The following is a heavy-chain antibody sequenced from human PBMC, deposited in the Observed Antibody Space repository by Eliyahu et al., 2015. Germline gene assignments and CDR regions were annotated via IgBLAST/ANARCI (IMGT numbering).Heavy chain of an antibody. CDR2: IYYSGST. V-gene: IGHV4-39*01. Sequence: QLQLQESGPGLVKPSETLSLTCTVSGGSISSSSYYGGWIRQPPGKGLEWIGSIYYSGSTYYNPSLKSRVTISADTSKKQFSLKLSSGTAADTAVYYCAMATMYYFDSWGQGTLVTVSS. CDR3: AMATMYYFDS. D-gene: IGHD5-24*01. CDR1: GGSISSSSYY. J-gene: IGHJ4*02.